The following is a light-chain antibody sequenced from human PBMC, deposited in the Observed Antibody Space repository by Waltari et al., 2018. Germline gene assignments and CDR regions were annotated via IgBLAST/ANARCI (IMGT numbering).Light chain of an antibody. V-gene: IGKV3-11*01. J-gene: IGKJ2*01. CDR3: QQRSTWPNT. Sequence: EIVLTQSPVTLSLSLGDRATLSCRASQSVSNHLGWSQQKPGQAPRLLISGAANRATGIPARFSGSGAGTDFTLSISSLEPEDFVVYYCQQRSTWPNTFGQGTKLEIK. CDR2: GAA. CDR1: QSVSNH.